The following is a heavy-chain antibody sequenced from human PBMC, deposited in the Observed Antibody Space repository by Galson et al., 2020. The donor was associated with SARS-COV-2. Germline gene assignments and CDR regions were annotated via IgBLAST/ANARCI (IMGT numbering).Heavy chain of an antibody. CDR3: LRDRVVTGDH. V-gene: IGHV3-64D*06. J-gene: IGHJ4*02. CDR2: ITRSGDDT. D-gene: IGHD2-21*02. CDR1: GFTFSDYA. Sequence: GGSLRLSCSASGFTFSDYAMHWVRQAPGKGLEYLSSITRSGDDTYYADSVKGRVTISRDNSKNTLYLQVSSLRAEDTALYYCLRDRVVTGDHWGQGTLVTVSS.